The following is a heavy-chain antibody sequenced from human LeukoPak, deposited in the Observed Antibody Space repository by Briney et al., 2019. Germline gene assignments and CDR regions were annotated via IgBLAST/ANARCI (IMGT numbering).Heavy chain of an antibody. CDR3: ARSRITMVRGVIIQFDY. CDR2: IIPIFGTA. J-gene: IGHJ4*02. Sequence: SVKVSCKASGGTFSSYAISWVRQAPGQGLEWMGGIIPIFGTANYAQKFQGRVTITTDESTSTAYMEMSSLRSEDTAVYYCARSRITMVRGVIIQFDYWGQGTLVTVSS. V-gene: IGHV1-69*05. CDR1: GGTFSSYA. D-gene: IGHD3-10*01.